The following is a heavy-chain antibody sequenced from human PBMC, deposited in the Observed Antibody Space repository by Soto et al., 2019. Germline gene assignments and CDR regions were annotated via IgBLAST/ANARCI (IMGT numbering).Heavy chain of an antibody. Sequence: EVHLLESGGDLVQPGGSLRLSCAASGFSFTAYIMSWFRQALGQGLEWVSAISVSGDKTYYADSVKGRFTISRDDAKNTLYLQLNSLRVDDTAIYYCAKGGWLDDCGQGTLVTVSS. CDR3: AKGGWLDD. CDR1: GFSFTAYI. V-gene: IGHV3-23*01. CDR2: ISVSGDKT. D-gene: IGHD5-12*01. J-gene: IGHJ4*02.